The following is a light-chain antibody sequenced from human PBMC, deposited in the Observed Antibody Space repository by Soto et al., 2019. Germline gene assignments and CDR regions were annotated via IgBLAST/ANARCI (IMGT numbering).Light chain of an antibody. V-gene: IGKV3-20*01. CDR3: QQYGSLPQS. J-gene: IGKJ2*03. CDR2: GAS. CDR1: QSVSSSY. Sequence: EIVLTQSPGTLSLSPGERATLSCRASQSVSSSYLAWYQQKPGQAPRLLIYGASSRATGIPDRLSGSGSGTVFTLTISRLEPEDFAVYYCQQYGSLPQSFGQGTKLEIK.